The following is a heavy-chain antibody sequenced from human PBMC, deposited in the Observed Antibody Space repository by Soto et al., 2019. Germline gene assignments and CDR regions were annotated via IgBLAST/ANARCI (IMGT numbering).Heavy chain of an antibody. J-gene: IGHJ3*02. CDR2: ISYDGSNK. CDR1: RFIVRNYA. CDR3: AREAEAFDI. V-gene: IGHV3-30-3*01. Sequence: LCCAASRFIVRNYALNLVRQAPGKGLEWVTIISYDGSNKYYTDSVKGRFTISRDNSKNTLYLQMNSLRSEDTAVYYCAREAEAFDIWGQGTMVTVSS.